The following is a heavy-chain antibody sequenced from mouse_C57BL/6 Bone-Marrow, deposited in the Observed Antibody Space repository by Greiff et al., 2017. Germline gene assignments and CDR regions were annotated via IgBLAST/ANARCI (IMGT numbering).Heavy chain of an antibody. CDR1: GFTFSSYG. D-gene: IGHD2-3*01. V-gene: IGHV5-6*01. CDR2: ISSGGSYT. J-gene: IGHJ2*01. Sequence: EVHLVESGGDLVKPGGSLKLSCAASGFTFSSYGMSWVRQTPDKRLEWVATISSGGSYTYYPDSVKGRFTISRDNAKNTLYLQMSSLKSEDTAMYYCAISMMVTLDYWGQGTTLTVSS. CDR3: AISMMVTLDY.